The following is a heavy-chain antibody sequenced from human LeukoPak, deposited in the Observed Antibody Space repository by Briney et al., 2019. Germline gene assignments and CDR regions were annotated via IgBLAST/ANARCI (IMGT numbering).Heavy chain of an antibody. CDR3: ATATGGNWGFDF. CDR1: GGTFSSYA. Sequence: ASVKVSCKASGGTFSSYAISWVRQAPGQGLEWMGGIIPIFGTANYAQKFQGRVTITADESTSTAYMELSSLRSEDTAVYYCATATGGNWGFDFWGQGTLVTVSS. J-gene: IGHJ4*02. D-gene: IGHD7-27*01. V-gene: IGHV1-69*13. CDR2: IIPIFGTA.